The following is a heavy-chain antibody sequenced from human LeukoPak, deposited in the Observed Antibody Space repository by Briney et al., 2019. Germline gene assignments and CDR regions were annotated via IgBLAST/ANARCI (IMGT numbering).Heavy chain of an antibody. V-gene: IGHV3-23*01. CDR1: GCTFSSYA. J-gene: IGHJ3*01. CDR2: MRGSGGNT. Sequence: GGSLRLSCAASGCTFSSYAMNWVRQAPGKGLEWVSAMRGSGGNTLYADSVKGRFTIHRHNSKNTLFLQMNSMRAEDTAVYYCAKGYMATILPKRAERDAFDLWGHGTLVTVS. D-gene: IGHD5-24*01. CDR3: AKGYMATILPKRAERDAFDL.